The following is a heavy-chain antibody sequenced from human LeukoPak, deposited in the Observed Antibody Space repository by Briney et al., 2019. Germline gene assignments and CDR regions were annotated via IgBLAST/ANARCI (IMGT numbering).Heavy chain of an antibody. D-gene: IGHD6-13*01. Sequence: GGSLRLSCAASGFTFSSYAMSWVRQAPGKGLEWVSAISGSGGSTYYADSVKGRFTISRDNSKNTLYLQMNSLRAEDTAVYYCAKDLLSLSFSVSGIADPGVFDYWGQGTLVTVSS. J-gene: IGHJ4*02. CDR3: AKDLLSLSFSVSGIADPGVFDY. CDR1: GFTFSSYA. CDR2: ISGSGGST. V-gene: IGHV3-23*01.